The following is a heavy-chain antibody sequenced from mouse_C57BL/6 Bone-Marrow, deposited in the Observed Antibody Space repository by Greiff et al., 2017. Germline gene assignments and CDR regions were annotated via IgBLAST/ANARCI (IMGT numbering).Heavy chain of an antibody. Sequence: QVQLKQSGAELARPGASVKMSCKASGYTFTSYTMHWVKQRPGQGLEWIGYINPSSGYTKYNQKFKDKATLTADKSSSTAYMQLSSLTSEDSAVYYCARGAPPMALREVWYFDVWGTGTTVTVSS. J-gene: IGHJ1*03. CDR2: INPSSGYT. V-gene: IGHV1-4*01. CDR3: ARGAPPMALREVWYFDV. CDR1: GYTFTSYT. D-gene: IGHD1-1*01.